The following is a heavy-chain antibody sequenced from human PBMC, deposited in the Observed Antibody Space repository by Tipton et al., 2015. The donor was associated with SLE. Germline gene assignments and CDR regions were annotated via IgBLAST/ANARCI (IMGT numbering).Heavy chain of an antibody. CDR2: VFSSGTT. Sequence: TLSLTCTVSSGPVSSGAYYWSWIRQHPGKGLEWIGYVFSSGTTYYNPSLQGRLSMSLDTSKNQLSLQLSPVTSADTAVYYCARYFYDSSGVCLFDLWGQGTLVTVSS. J-gene: IGHJ4*02. CDR1: SGPVSSGAYY. V-gene: IGHV4-31*03. D-gene: IGHD3-22*01. CDR3: ARYFYDSSGVCLFDL.